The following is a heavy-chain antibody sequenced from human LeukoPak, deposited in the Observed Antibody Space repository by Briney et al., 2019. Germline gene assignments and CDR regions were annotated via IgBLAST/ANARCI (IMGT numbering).Heavy chain of an antibody. J-gene: IGHJ4*02. CDR2: IKQDGSEK. CDR3: VTLTLDY. V-gene: IGHV3-7*01. Sequence: PGGSLRLSCAASGFTFSNAWMSWVRQAPGKGLEWVANIKQDGSEKYYVDSVKGRFTISRDNAKNSLYLQMNSLRAEDTAVYYCVTLTLDYWGQGALVTVSS. CDR1: GFTFSNAW.